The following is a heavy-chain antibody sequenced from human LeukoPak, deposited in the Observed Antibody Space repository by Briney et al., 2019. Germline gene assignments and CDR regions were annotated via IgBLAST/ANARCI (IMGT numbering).Heavy chain of an antibody. CDR1: GFTFSDYY. J-gene: IGHJ5*02. CDR3: ARDTYSRTPNWFDP. Sequence: GGSPRLSCAASGFTFSDYYMSWIRQAPGKGLEWVSYISSSGSTIYYADSVKGRFTISRDNATNSLYLQMNSLRAEDTAVYYCARDTYSRTPNWFDPWGQGTLVTVSS. CDR2: ISSSGSTI. V-gene: IGHV3-11*01. D-gene: IGHD6-13*01.